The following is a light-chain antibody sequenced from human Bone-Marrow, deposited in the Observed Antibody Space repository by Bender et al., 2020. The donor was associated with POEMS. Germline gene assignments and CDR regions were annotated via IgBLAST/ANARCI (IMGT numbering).Light chain of an antibody. CDR3: SAWDGILNGWV. V-gene: IGLV1-44*01. J-gene: IGLJ3*02. Sequence: QSVLTQPPSASGTPGQRATIPCPGSSPTIGGNAVNCWQQPPGTPPKPPIYGNDQRPSGVPDRFSGSKSGTSASLAISGLQSEDEADYFCSAWDGILNGWVFGGGTELTVL. CDR2: GND. CDR1: SPTIGGNA.